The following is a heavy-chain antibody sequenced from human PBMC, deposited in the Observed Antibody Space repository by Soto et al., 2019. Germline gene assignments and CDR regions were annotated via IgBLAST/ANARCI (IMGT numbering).Heavy chain of an antibody. CDR3: ALSTTNYYSGMDV. CDR2: IYPGDSDT. Sequence: GESLKISCKGSGYSFTSYWIGWVRQMPGKGLEWMGIIYPGDSDTRYSPSFQGQVTISADKSISTAYLQWSSLKASDTAMYYCALSTTNYYSGMDVWGQGTRVTVSS. D-gene: IGHD5-12*01. CDR1: GYSFTSYW. V-gene: IGHV5-51*01. J-gene: IGHJ6*02.